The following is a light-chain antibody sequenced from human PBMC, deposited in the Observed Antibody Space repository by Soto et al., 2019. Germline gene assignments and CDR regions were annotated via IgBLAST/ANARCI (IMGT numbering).Light chain of an antibody. J-gene: IGLJ2*01. V-gene: IGLV2-11*01. Sequence: QSALTQPRSVAGSPGQSVTISCTGTSSDVGGDNFVSWYQQHPGKVPRLLIYHVSQRHSGVPNGFSGSRSGNTAYRTISGLQADDEADDYCSPYAGRYTLIFGVGTQLNVL. CDR2: HVS. CDR1: SSDVGGDNF. CDR3: SPYAGRYTLI.